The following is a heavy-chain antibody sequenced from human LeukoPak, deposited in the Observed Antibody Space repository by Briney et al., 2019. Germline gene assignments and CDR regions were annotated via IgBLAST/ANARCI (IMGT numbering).Heavy chain of an antibody. V-gene: IGHV4-39*01. D-gene: IGHD3-22*01. Sequence: SETLSLTCTVSGGSISSSSYYWGWIRQPPGKGLEWIGSIYHSGSTYYDPSLKSRVTISVDTSKNQFSLKLSSVTAADTAVYYCARFYYDTPYWGQGTLVTVSS. J-gene: IGHJ4*02. CDR3: ARFYYDTPY. CDR1: GGSISSSSYY. CDR2: IYHSGST.